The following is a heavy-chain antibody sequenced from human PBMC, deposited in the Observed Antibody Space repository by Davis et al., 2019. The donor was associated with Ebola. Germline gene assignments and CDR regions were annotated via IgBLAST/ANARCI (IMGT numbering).Heavy chain of an antibody. CDR3: ARTSIVGTTTTASDI. J-gene: IGHJ3*02. Sequence: AASVKVSCKASGYTFTSYGISWVRQAPGQGLEWMGWISGYEDNTNYAQKLQGRVTMTTDTSTGTAYLDLRSLRSDDTAVYFCARTSIVGTTTTASDIWGQGTLVTVSS. CDR2: ISGYEDNT. D-gene: IGHD1-26*01. V-gene: IGHV1-18*01. CDR1: GYTFTSYG.